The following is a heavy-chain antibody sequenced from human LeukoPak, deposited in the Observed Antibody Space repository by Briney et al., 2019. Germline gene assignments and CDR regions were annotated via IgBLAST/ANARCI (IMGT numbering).Heavy chain of an antibody. CDR2: IKQDGSEK. V-gene: IGHV3-7*01. Sequence: GGSLRLSCAASGFIFSSYWMSWVRQAPGKGLEWVANIKQDGSEKYYVDSVKGRFTISRDNAKNSLYLQMNSLRAEDTAVYYCVGHSDYWGQGTLVTVSS. D-gene: IGHD3-16*01. CDR3: VGHSDY. J-gene: IGHJ4*02. CDR1: GFIFSSYW.